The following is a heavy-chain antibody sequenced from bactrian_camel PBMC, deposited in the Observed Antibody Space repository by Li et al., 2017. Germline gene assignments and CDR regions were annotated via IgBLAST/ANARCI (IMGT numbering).Heavy chain of an antibody. CDR1: GDIHDGYC. Sequence: HVQLVESGGGSVQAGGSLRLSCATSGDIHDGYCEGWYRQIPGKECEAVAAIDDVGSTSYANSVKGRFTISRDNAKATVALQMNSLKSEDTALYYCAAGYGGSWGPADFGGWGSGTQVTVS. CDR2: IDDVGST. CDR3: AAGYGGSWGPADFGG. J-gene: IGHJ6*01. V-gene: IGHV3S53*01. D-gene: IGHD6*01.